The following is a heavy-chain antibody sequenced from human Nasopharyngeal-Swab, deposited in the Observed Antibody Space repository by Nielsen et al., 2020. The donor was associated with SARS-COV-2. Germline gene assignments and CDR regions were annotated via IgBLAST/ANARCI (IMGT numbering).Heavy chain of an antibody. CDR1: GFTFSDYY. CDR3: AREDTGYYDSSGYFDY. J-gene: IGHJ4*02. D-gene: IGHD3-22*01. Sequence: GESLKISCAASGFTFSDYYMSWIRQAPGKGLEWVSYISSSGSTIYYADSVKGRFTISRDNAKNSLYLQMNSLRAEDTAVYYCAREDTGYYDSSGYFDYWGQGTLVTVSS. V-gene: IGHV3-11*01. CDR2: ISSSGSTI.